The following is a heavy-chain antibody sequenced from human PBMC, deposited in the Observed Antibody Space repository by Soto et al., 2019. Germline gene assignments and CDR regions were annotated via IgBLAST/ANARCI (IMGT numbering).Heavy chain of an antibody. CDR2: INHSGST. Sequence: SETLSLTCAVYGGSFSCYYWSWIRQPPGKGLEWIGEINHSGSTNYNPSLKSRVTISVDTSKNQFSLQMSSLKTEDTAVYYCSTAYSITGTGRWFDPWGQGTLVTVA. D-gene: IGHD1-7*01. J-gene: IGHJ5*02. V-gene: IGHV4-34*01. CDR3: STAYSITGTGRWFDP. CDR1: GGSFSCYY.